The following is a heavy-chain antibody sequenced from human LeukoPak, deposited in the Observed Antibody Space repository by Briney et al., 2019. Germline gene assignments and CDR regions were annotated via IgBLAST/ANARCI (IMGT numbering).Heavy chain of an antibody. D-gene: IGHD4-23*01. CDR2: IYHSGST. CDR1: GYSLSSGYY. Sequence: PSETLSLTCTVSGYSLSSGYYWGWIRPPPGKGLEWIGSIYHSGSTYYNPSLKSRVTISVDTSKNQFSLKLSSVTAADTAVYYCVGYGGPFWGQGTLVTVSS. V-gene: IGHV4-38-2*02. CDR3: VGYGGPF. J-gene: IGHJ4*02.